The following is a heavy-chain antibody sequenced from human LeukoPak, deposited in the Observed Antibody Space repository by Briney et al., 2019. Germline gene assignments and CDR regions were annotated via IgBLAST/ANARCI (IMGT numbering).Heavy chain of an antibody. J-gene: IGHJ4*02. Sequence: PGRSLRLSCAASGFTFSSYDMHWVRQAPGKGLEWVAVISYDGSNKYYADSVKGRFTISRDNSKNTLYLQMNSLRAEDTAVYYCAKDSGSGWYLGYYFDYWGQGTLVTVSS. D-gene: IGHD6-19*01. CDR3: AKDSGSGWYLGYYFDY. V-gene: IGHV3-30*18. CDR1: GFTFSSYD. CDR2: ISYDGSNK.